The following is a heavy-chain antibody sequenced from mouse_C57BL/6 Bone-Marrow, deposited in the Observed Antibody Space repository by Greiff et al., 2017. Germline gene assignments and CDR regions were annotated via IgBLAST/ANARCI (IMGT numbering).Heavy chain of an antibody. J-gene: IGHJ4*01. CDR2: IDPSDSYT. Sequence: QVQLKQPGAELVMPGASVKLSCKASGYTFTSYWMHWVKQRPGQGLEWIGEIDPSDSYTNYNQKFKGKSTLTVDKSSSTAYMQLSSLTSEDSAVYYCAREDGYYAIDYWGQGTSVTVSS. V-gene: IGHV1-69*01. D-gene: IGHD2-3*01. CDR1: GYTFTSYW. CDR3: AREDGYYAIDY.